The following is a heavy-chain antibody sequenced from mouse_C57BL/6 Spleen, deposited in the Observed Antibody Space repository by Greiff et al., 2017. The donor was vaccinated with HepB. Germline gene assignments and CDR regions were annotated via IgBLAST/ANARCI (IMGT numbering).Heavy chain of an antibody. CDR3: ARGNYNAMDY. CDR2: IWSGGST. V-gene: IGHV2-2*01. CDR1: GFSLTSYG. Sequence: VQLVESGPGLVQPSQSLSITCTVSGFSLTSYGVHWVRQSAGKGLEWLGVIWSGGSTDYNAAFISRLSISKDNSKSQVFFKMNSLQADDTAIYYCARGNYNAMDYWGQGTSVTVSS. J-gene: IGHJ4*01.